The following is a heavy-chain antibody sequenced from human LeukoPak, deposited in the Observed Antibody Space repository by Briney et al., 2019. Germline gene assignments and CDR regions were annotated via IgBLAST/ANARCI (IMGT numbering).Heavy chain of an antibody. CDR2: ISSRGSTI. CDR1: GFTFSSYE. Sequence: GGSLRLSCAASGFTFSSYEMNWVRQAPGKGLEWVSYISSRGSTIYYADSVKGRFTISRDNAKNSLYLQMNSLRAEDTAVYYCARGRGWAATHPFYYYYGMDVWGQGTTVTVSS. D-gene: IGHD2-15*01. V-gene: IGHV3-48*03. J-gene: IGHJ6*02. CDR3: ARGRGWAATHPFYYYYGMDV.